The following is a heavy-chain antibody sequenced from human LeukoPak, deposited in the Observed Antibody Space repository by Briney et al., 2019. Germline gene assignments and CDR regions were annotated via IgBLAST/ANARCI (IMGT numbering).Heavy chain of an antibody. CDR2: ISAYNGNT. CDR3: ARGLYSRYSGYDWRGRAYFDY. CDR1: GYTFTSYG. J-gene: IGHJ4*02. V-gene: IGHV1-18*01. Sequence: ASVKVSCKASGYTFTSYGISWVRQAPGQGLEWMGWISAYNGNTNYAQKLQGRVTMTTDTSTSTAYMELRSLRSDDTAVYYCARGLYSRYSGYDWRGRAYFDYWGQGTLVTVSS. D-gene: IGHD5-12*01.